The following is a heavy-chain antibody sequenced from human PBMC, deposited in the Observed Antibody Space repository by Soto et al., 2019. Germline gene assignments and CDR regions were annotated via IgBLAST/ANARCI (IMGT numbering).Heavy chain of an antibody. CDR1: GGSISASSYY. CDR2: MDYSGST. J-gene: IGHJ4*02. D-gene: IGHD5-12*01. CDR3: ARRQWLRSFDC. V-gene: IGHV4-39*01. Sequence: PSETLSLTCTVSGGSISASSYYWGWIRQPPGKGLEWIGSMDYSGSTYYNPSLKSRVTISVDTSKNQFSLKLSPLTAADTAVYYWARRQWLRSFDCWGQGTLVTVAS.